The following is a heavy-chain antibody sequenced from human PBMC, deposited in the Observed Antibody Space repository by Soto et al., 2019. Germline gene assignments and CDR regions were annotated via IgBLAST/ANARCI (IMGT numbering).Heavy chain of an antibody. J-gene: IGHJ4*02. D-gene: IGHD1-26*01. CDR3: AIDGGTYYPGDY. Sequence: QVQLVESGGGVVQPGRSLRLSCAASGFTFSSYAMHWVRKAPGKGLQWVALISYDGTNKYYADSVKGRFTISRDNSKNTLYLQMNSLRPEDTAVYYCAIDGGTYYPGDYWGQGTLVTVSS. V-gene: IGHV3-30-3*01. CDR2: ISYDGTNK. CDR1: GFTFSSYA.